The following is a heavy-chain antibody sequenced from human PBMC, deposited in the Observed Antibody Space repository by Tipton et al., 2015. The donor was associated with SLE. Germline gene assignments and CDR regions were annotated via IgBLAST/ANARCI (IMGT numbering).Heavy chain of an antibody. V-gene: IGHV4-34*01. CDR1: GGSFSGYY. D-gene: IGHD1/OR15-1a*01. J-gene: IGHJ2*01. CDR2: INHSGNT. Sequence: TLSLTCAVYGGSFSGYYWTWTRQPPGKGLEWIGEINHSGNTNFNSSLKSRVTISVDTSRNQFSLKLTSVTAADTAVYFCARVPLGQRQTGYWYFDLWCRGTLVTVSS. CDR3: ARVPLGQRQTGYWYFDL.